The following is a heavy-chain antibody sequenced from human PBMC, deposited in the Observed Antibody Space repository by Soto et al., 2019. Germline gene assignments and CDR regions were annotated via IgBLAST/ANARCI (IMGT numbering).Heavy chain of an antibody. Sequence: ASVKVSCKASGYTFTGYYMHWVLLAPGQGLEWMGWINPNSGGTNYAQKFQGWVTMTRDTSISTAYMELSRLRSDDTAVYYCARGGDPMQVGHPYYYGMDVWGQGTTVTVSS. CDR1: GYTFTGYY. D-gene: IGHD1-26*01. V-gene: IGHV1-2*04. CDR3: ARGGDPMQVGHPYYYGMDV. J-gene: IGHJ6*02. CDR2: INPNSGGT.